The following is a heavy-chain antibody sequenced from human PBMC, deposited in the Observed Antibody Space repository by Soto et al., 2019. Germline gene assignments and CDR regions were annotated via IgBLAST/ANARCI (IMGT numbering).Heavy chain of an antibody. CDR3: AMPPPGTYYYYGMDV. D-gene: IGHD1-1*01. V-gene: IGHV3-30*03. J-gene: IGHJ6*02. CDR2: ISYDGSNK. CDR1: GFTFSNYG. Sequence: QVQLVESGGGVVQPGRSLRLSCAASGFTFSNYGMHWVRQAPGKGLEWVSVISYDGSNKYYADSVKGRFTISRDNSKNTLYLQMNSLRAEDTAVYYCAMPPPGTYYYYGMDVWGQGTTVTVSS.